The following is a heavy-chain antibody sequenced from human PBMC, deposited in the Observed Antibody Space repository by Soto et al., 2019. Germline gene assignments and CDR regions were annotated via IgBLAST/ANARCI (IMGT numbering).Heavy chain of an antibody. CDR3: AREGDRGYSIGY. CDR1: GDSISKTNW. CDR2: IYHSGST. J-gene: IGHJ4*02. Sequence: QVQLQESGPGLVEPSGTLSLTCAVSGDSISKTNWWSWVRQPPGKGLEWIGEIYHSGSTNYNPSLKSRLTISVATSKNQFSLRLSSVTAADTAVYYCAREGDRGYSIGYWGQGTLVTVTS. D-gene: IGHD5-18*01. V-gene: IGHV4-4*02.